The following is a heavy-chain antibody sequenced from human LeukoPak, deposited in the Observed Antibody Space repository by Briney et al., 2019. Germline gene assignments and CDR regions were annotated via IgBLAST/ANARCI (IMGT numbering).Heavy chain of an antibody. CDR2: IKANIDGGST. Sequence: PGGSLRLSCAASGSTFTTAWMVWVRQAPGKGLEWVGRIKANIDGGSTDLAAPMKGRFIISRDDSTNTVYLQMNSLKTEDTAVYYCTTDFSHFDFSSGYYSYWGQGSLVTVSS. J-gene: IGHJ4*02. D-gene: IGHD3-3*01. CDR1: GSTFTTAW. V-gene: IGHV3-15*01. CDR3: TTDFSHFDFSSGYYSY.